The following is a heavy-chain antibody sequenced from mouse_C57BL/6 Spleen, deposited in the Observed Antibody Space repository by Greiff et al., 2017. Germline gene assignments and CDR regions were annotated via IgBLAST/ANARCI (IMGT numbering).Heavy chain of an antibody. V-gene: IGHV5-17*01. CDR1: GFTFSDYG. CDR3: ARGDYFDY. CDR2: ISSGSSTI. J-gene: IGHJ2*01. Sequence: EVKLVESGGGLVKPGGSLKLSFAASGFTFSDYGMHWVRQAPEKGLEWVAYISSGSSTIYYADTVKGRFTISRDNAKNTLFLQMTSLRSEDTAMYYCARGDYFDYWGQGTTLTVSS.